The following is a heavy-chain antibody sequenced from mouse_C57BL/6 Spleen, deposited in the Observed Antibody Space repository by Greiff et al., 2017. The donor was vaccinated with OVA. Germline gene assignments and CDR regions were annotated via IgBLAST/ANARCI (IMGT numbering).Heavy chain of an antibody. D-gene: IGHD2-5*01. CDR1: GYAFSSYW. V-gene: IGHV1-80*01. CDR3: ARRSKASYFDY. CDR2: IYPGDGDT. Sequence: VQLQQPGAELVKPGASVKISCKASGYAFSSYWMNWVKQRPGKGLEWIGQIYPGDGDTNYNGKFKGKATLTEDKSSSTAYMQLSSLTSEDSAVYYCARRSKASYFDYWGQGTTLTVSS. J-gene: IGHJ2*01.